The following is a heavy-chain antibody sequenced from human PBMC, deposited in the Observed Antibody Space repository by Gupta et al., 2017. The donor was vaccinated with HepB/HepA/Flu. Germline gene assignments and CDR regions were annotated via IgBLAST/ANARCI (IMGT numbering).Heavy chain of an antibody. Sequence: EVQLVESGGGLVQPGGSVRLACAASGYTFSSQWMSWVRQAPGKGLEWVANIKQDGREKYYVDSVKGRFTISRDNAKNSLYLQMNSLRAEDTAVYYCARRGTFDYWGQGTLVTVSS. V-gene: IGHV3-7*01. J-gene: IGHJ4*02. D-gene: IGHD1-26*01. CDR2: IKQDGREK. CDR3: ARRGTFDY. CDR1: GYTFSSQW.